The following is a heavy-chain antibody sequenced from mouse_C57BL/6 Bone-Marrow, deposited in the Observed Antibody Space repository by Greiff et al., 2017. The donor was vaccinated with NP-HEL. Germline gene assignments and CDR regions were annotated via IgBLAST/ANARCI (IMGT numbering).Heavy chain of an antibody. J-gene: IGHJ3*01. CDR1: GYTFTSYW. CDR3: ARGDDESWFAY. V-gene: IGHV1-55*01. Sequence: QVQLQQPGAELVKPGASVKMSCKASGYTFTSYWITWVTQRPGQGLAWIGDIYPGSGSTNYNEKFKSKATLTVDTSSSTAYMQLSSLTSEDSAVYYCARGDDESWFAYWGQGTLVTVSA. CDR2: IYPGSGST. D-gene: IGHD2-12*01.